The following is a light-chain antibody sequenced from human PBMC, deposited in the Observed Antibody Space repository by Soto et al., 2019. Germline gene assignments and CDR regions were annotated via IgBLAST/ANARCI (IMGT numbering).Light chain of an antibody. CDR1: QSINNW. J-gene: IGKJ2*01. Sequence: DIQLTQSPSTLSAFVGDRVTITCRASQSINNWLAWYQQKPGEAPKLLIYDASSLKSGVPPRFSGSGSGTEFTLTIISMKPDEFAAYYCQQYRSAYTFGQGTKLDSK. CDR2: DAS. V-gene: IGKV1-5*01. CDR3: QQYRSAYT.